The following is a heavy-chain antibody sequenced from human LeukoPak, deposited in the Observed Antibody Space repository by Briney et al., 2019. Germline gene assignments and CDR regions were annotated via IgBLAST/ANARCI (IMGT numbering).Heavy chain of an antibody. CDR3: ARWGSPSMDEYYYYYYSMDV. D-gene: IGHD3-16*01. Sequence: SETLSLTCTVSGGSISSYYWSWIRQPPGKGLEWIGYIYYSGSTNYNPSLKSRVTISVDTSKNQFSLKLSSVTAADTAVYYCARWGSPSMDEYYYYYYSMDVWGQGTTVTVSS. J-gene: IGHJ6*02. V-gene: IGHV4-59*08. CDR2: IYYSGST. CDR1: GGSISSYY.